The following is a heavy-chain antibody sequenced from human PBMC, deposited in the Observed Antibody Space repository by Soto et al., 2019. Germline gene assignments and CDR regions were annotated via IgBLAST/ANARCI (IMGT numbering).Heavy chain of an antibody. CDR3: ARDRVWELLRGGIYYYYGMDV. CDR1: GFTFSSYA. Sequence: PGGSLRLSCAASGFTFSSYAVHWVRQAPGKGLEWVAVISYDGSNKYYAESVKGRFTISRDNSKNTLYLQMNSLRAEDTAVYYCARDRVWELLRGGIYYYYGMDVWGQGTTVTVSS. V-gene: IGHV3-30-3*01. CDR2: ISYDGSNK. J-gene: IGHJ6*02. D-gene: IGHD1-26*01.